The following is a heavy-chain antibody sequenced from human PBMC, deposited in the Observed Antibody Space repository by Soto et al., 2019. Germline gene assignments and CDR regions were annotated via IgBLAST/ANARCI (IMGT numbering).Heavy chain of an antibody. CDR2: INAGNGNT. CDR1: GYTYTSYA. J-gene: IGHJ4*02. D-gene: IGHD2-8*01. V-gene: IGHV1-3*01. CDR3: ARRDIVLMVYPPFHY. Sequence: ASVKRYCKASGYTYTSYAMHCVRQAPGQRLEWMGWINAGNGNTKYSQKFQGRVTITRDTSASTAYMELSSLRSEDTAVYYCARRDIVLMVYPPFHYWGQGTLVSV.